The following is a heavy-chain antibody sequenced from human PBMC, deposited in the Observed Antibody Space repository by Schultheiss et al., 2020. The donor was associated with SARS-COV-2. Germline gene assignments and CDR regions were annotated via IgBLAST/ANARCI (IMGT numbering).Heavy chain of an antibody. CDR1: GLTFSRFG. CDR2: IKLDGSET. CDR3: AIYLGSNADY. J-gene: IGHJ4*02. V-gene: IGHV3-7*03. Sequence: GGSLRLSCAASGLTFSRFGMHWVRQAPGKGLEWVANIKLDGSETYYVDSVKGRFTFSSDNSKNTVYLQMNSLRAEDTAIYYCAIYLGSNADYWGPGTLVTVSS. D-gene: IGHD4/OR15-4a*01.